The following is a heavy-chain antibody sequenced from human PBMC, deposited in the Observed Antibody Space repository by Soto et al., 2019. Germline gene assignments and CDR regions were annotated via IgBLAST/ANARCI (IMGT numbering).Heavy chain of an antibody. D-gene: IGHD2-8*01. V-gene: IGHV6-1*01. CDR2: TYYSSKWYN. CDR1: GDSVSSNSAT. J-gene: IGHJ5*02. CDR3: ARATHGAHWFDP. Sequence: QVQLQQSGPGLVQPSQTLSLTCAISGDSVSSNSATWNWIRQSPSRGLEWLGRTYYSSKWYNEYAVSVKSRIAINPDTSNNQFSLHLNSVTPEDTAVYSCARATHGAHWFDPWGHGTLVTVSS.